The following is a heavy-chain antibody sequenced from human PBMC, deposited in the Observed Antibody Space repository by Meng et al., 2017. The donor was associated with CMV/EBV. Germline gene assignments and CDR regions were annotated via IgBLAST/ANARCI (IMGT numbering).Heavy chain of an antibody. CDR1: GYTFTSYY. D-gene: IGHD2-15*01. Sequence: ASVKVSCKASGYTFTSYYMHWVRQAPGQGLEWMGIINPSGGSTSYAQKFQGRVTMTRETSTSTVYMELSSLRSEDAAVYYCARVVIRGSAFDIWGQGTMVTVSS. J-gene: IGHJ3*02. CDR3: ARVVIRGSAFDI. V-gene: IGHV1-46*01. CDR2: INPSGGST.